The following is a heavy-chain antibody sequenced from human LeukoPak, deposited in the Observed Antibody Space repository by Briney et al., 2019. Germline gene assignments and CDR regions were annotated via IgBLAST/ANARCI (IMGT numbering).Heavy chain of an antibody. CDR3: ARNGYDFWSGYYSHYYYYYMDV. CDR1: GGSISSYY. V-gene: IGHV4-4*07. Sequence: SETLSLTCTVSGGSISSYYWSWIRQPAGKGLEWIGRTYTSGSTNYNPSLKSRVTMSVDTSKNQFSLKLSSVTAADTAVYYCARNGYDFWSGYYSHYYYYYMDVWGKGTTVTVSS. D-gene: IGHD3-3*01. J-gene: IGHJ6*03. CDR2: TYTSGST.